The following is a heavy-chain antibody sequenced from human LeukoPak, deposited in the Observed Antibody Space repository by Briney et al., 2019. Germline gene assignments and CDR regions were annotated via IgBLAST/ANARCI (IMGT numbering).Heavy chain of an antibody. Sequence: SDTLSLTCNVSGFSISTAYYWGWIRQPPGKGLEWIATIYHSGSTYYSPSLKSRVTISLDKSKNHLSLILRSVTAADTAVYYCARAEAATWFDPWGQGTLVTVSS. D-gene: IGHD2-15*01. CDR2: IYHSGST. CDR3: ARAEAATWFDP. J-gene: IGHJ5*02. CDR1: GFSISTAYY. V-gene: IGHV4-38-2*02.